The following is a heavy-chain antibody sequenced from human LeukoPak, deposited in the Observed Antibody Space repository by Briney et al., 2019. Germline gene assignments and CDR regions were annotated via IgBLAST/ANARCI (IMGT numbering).Heavy chain of an antibody. CDR3: AKDKLRLGELSRNWFDP. J-gene: IGHJ5*02. CDR1: GFTFDDYA. CDR2: ISWNSGSI. D-gene: IGHD3-16*02. Sequence: DPGRSLRLSCAASGFTFDDYAMHWVRQAPGKGLEWVSGISWNSGSIGYADSVKGRFTVSRDNAKNSLYLQMNSLRAEDTALYYCAKDKLRLGELSRNWFDPWGQGTLVTVSS. V-gene: IGHV3-9*01.